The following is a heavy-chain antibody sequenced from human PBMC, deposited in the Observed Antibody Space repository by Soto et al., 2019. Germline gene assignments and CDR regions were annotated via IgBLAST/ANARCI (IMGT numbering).Heavy chain of an antibody. Sequence: PGGSLRLSCAAPGFTFSSYAMSWVRKAPGKGLEWVSAISGSGGSTYYADSVKGRFTISRDNSKNTLYLQMNSRRAEDTAVYYGATISGGSSFYFDYWGQGTLVTVSS. J-gene: IGHJ4*02. CDR2: ISGSGGST. D-gene: IGHD3-10*01. CDR1: GFTFSSYA. V-gene: IGHV3-23*01. CDR3: ATISGGSSFYFDY.